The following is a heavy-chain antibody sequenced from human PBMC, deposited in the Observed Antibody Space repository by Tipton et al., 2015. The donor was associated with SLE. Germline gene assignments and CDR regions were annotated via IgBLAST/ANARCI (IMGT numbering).Heavy chain of an antibody. Sequence: SLRLSCAASGFTFSSYSMNWVRQAPGKGLEWVSYISSGSSTIYYADSVKGRFTISRDNAKNSLYLQMNSLRAEDTAVYYCASLRITMIVVVPWGQGTLVTVSS. CDR2: ISSGSSTI. V-gene: IGHV3-48*01. J-gene: IGHJ4*02. CDR3: ASLRITMIVVVP. D-gene: IGHD3-22*01. CDR1: GFTFSSYS.